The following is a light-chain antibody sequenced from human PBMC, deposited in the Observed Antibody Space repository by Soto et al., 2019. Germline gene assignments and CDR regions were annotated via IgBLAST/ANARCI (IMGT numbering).Light chain of an antibody. V-gene: IGKV1-39*01. Sequence: IQLTQSPSSLSASVGDRVTVTCRASQNINIYLNWYQQKPGKAPTLLIYGASSLQSGVPSRFSGGGSRTDFTFTISSLQTEDLATYYCLQSYRSPYTFGQGTKLEI. CDR3: LQSYRSPYT. CDR1: QNINIY. CDR2: GAS. J-gene: IGKJ2*01.